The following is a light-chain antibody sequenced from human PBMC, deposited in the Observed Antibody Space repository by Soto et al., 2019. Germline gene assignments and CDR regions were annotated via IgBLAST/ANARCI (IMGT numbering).Light chain of an antibody. CDR1: SSDIGSNNY. Sequence: QSVLTQPASVSGSPGQSITISCTGTSSDIGSNNYVSWFQQRPRKAPTLIIYEVSNRPSGVSNPFSGSKSGNTASLTISGLLPEDEAEYYCSSYPTTPRLFGGGTKLTVL. V-gene: IGLV2-14*01. CDR2: EVS. J-gene: IGLJ3*02. CDR3: SSYPTTPRL.